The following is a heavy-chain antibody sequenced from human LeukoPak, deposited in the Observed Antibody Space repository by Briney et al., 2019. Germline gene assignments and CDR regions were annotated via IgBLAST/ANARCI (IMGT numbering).Heavy chain of an antibody. CDR3: ARVVAYGPKFQYYFDY. D-gene: IGHD4-17*01. V-gene: IGHV3-21*01. J-gene: IGHJ4*02. Sequence: GGSLRLSCAASGFTFSSYSMNWVRQAPGKGLEWVPSISSSSSYIYYADSVKGRFTISRDNAKNSLYLQMNSLRAEDTAVYYCARVVAYGPKFQYYFDYWGQGTLVTVSS. CDR1: GFTFSSYS. CDR2: ISSSSSYI.